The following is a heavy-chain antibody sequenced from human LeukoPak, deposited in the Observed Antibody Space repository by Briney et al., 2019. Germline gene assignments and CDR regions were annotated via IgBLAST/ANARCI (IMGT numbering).Heavy chain of an antibody. CDR3: ARMKGYCSGGSCYSFAGGDFDY. D-gene: IGHD2-15*01. CDR2: IYYSGST. V-gene: IGHV4-39*01. J-gene: IGHJ4*02. CDR1: GGSISSSSYY. Sequence: SETLSLTCTVSGGSISSSSYYWGWIRQPPGKGLEWIGSIYYSGSTYYNPSLKSRVTISVDTSKNQFSLKLSSVTAADTAVYYCARMKGYCSGGSCYSFAGGDFDYWGQGTLVTVSS.